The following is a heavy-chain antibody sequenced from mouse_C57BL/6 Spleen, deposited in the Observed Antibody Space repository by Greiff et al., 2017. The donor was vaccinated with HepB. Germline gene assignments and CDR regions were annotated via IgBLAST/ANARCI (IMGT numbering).Heavy chain of an antibody. V-gene: IGHV1-26*01. J-gene: IGHJ4*01. CDR2: INPNNGGT. CDR1: GYTFTDYY. D-gene: IGHD1-1*01. CDR3: ARGHYGSSYDAMDY. Sequence: EVQLQQSGPELVKPGASVKISCKASGYTFTDYYMNWVKQSHGKSLEWIGDINPNNGGTSYNQKFKGKATLTVDKSSSTAYMELRSLTSEDSAVYYCARGHYGSSYDAMDYWGQGTSVTVSS.